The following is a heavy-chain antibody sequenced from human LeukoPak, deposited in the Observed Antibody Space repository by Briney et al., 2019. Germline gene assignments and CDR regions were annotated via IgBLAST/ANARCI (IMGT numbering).Heavy chain of an antibody. D-gene: IGHD1-26*01. Sequence: GSLRLSCAASGFTFSSYWMSWVRQAPGKGLEWVANIKQDGSEKYYVDSVKGRFTISRDNAKNSLYLQMNSLRAEDTAVYYCAKDRASSWWYFDLWGRGTLVTVSS. CDR2: IKQDGSEK. CDR1: GFTFSSYW. J-gene: IGHJ2*01. CDR3: AKDRASSWWYFDL. V-gene: IGHV3-7*04.